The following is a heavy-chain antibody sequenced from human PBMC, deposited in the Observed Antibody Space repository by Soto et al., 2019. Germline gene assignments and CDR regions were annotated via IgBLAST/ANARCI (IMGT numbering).Heavy chain of an antibody. J-gene: IGHJ4*02. D-gene: IGHD4-17*01. Sequence: PGGSLRLSCGGSGFTFSTYNLNWVRQAPGRGLEWVASISSSSRHIYYSESLKGRISISRDNAKNSVNLQINSLRGDDTAVYYCVANDYGGQLDNWGQGTLVTVSS. CDR2: ISSSSRHI. CDR1: GFTFSTYN. V-gene: IGHV3-21*06. CDR3: VANDYGGQLDN.